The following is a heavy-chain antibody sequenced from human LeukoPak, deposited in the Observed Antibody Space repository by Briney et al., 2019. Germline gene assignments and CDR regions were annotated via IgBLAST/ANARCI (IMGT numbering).Heavy chain of an antibody. CDR3: ARVILNYPTIFGVVNPLGYGMDV. CDR2: IIPIFGTA. CDR1: GYTFTSYA. D-gene: IGHD3-3*01. Sequence: GASVKVSCKASGYTFTSYAISWVRQAPGQGLEWMGGIIPIFGTANYAQKFQGRVTITADESTSTAYMELSSLRSEDTAVYYCARVILNYPTIFGVVNPLGYGMDVWGQGTTVTVSS. J-gene: IGHJ6*02. V-gene: IGHV1-69*13.